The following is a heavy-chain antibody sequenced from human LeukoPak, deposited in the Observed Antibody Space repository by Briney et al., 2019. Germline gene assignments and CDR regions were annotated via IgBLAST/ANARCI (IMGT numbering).Heavy chain of an antibody. CDR1: GGSFSGYY. CDR3: ARSSRYSED. CDR2: INHSGST. J-gene: IGHJ4*02. D-gene: IGHD3-9*01. Sequence: PSETLSLTCAVYGGSFSGYYWSWIRQPPGKGLEWIGEINHSGSTNYNPSLKSRVTISVDTSKNQFSLKLSSVTAADTAVYYCARSSRYSEDWGQGTLVTVSS. V-gene: IGHV4-34*01.